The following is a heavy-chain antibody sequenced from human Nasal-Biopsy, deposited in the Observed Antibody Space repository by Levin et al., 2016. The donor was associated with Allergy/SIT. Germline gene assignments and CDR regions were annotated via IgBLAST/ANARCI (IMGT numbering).Heavy chain of an antibody. J-gene: IGHJ6*02. D-gene: IGHD3-9*01. CDR3: ARGGQREPYFYGMDV. V-gene: IGHV1-2*04. CDR2: VNPMSGVT. CDR1: GYSFTGYY. Sequence: ASVKVSCKASGYSFTGYYLHWVRQAPGQGLEWMGWVNPMSGVTNYAQKFEGSVTMTRDKSISTAYMELSSLRSDDTAVYYCARGGQREPYFYGMDVWGQGTTVTVSS.